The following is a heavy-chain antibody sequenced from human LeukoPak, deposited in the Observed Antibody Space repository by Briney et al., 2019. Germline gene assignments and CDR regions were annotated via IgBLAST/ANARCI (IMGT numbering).Heavy chain of an antibody. CDR1: GYTFTGYY. CDR2: INPNTGGT. Sequence: ASVKVSCKASGYTFTGYYIHWVRQAPGQGLEWMGWINPNTGGTNYAQKFQGRVTMTRDTSLSTAYMELSRLRSDDTAVYYCARPTGNDSSALDYWGQGTLVTVSS. CDR3: ARPTGNDSSALDY. V-gene: IGHV1-2*02. D-gene: IGHD6-6*01. J-gene: IGHJ4*02.